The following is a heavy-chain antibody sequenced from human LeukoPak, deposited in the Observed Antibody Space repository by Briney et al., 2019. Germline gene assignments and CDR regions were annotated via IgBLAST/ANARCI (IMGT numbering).Heavy chain of an antibody. Sequence: SETLSLTCTVSGGSISSYYWSWIRQPPGKGLEWIGEINHSGSTNYNPSLKSRVTISVDTSKNQFSLKLSSVTAADTAVYYCARGRIHDAFDIWGQGTMVTVSS. CDR1: GGSISSYY. CDR2: INHSGST. CDR3: ARGRIHDAFDI. V-gene: IGHV4-34*01. J-gene: IGHJ3*02.